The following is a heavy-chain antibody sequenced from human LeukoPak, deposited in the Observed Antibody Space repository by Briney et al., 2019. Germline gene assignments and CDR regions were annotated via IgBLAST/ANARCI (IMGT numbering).Heavy chain of an antibody. CDR1: GGSIRNGDYY. Sequence: SQTLSHTCTVSGGSIRNGDYYWSWVRQPPGKGLEWIGYIYYSGITYYNPSLKSRVTISVDTSKNQFSLKLSSVTAADTAVYYCRELADAFDIWGQGTMVTVSS. CDR2: IYYSGIT. D-gene: IGHD1-26*01. V-gene: IGHV4-30-4*03. J-gene: IGHJ3*02. CDR3: RELADAFDI.